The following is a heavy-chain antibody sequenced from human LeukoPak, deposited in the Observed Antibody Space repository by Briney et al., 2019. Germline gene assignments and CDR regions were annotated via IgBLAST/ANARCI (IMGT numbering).Heavy chain of an antibody. J-gene: IGHJ4*02. CDR2: ISSPGSTI. D-gene: IGHD1-26*01. CDR3: ARDAVGGGIDY. CDR1: GFTFSSYE. Sequence: PGGSLRLSCAASGFTFSSYEMNWVREAPGKGLEWISYISSPGSTIYYADSVKGRFTISRENSKNSLYLQMNSLRAEDTAVYYCARDAVGGGIDYWGQGTLVTVSS. V-gene: IGHV3-48*03.